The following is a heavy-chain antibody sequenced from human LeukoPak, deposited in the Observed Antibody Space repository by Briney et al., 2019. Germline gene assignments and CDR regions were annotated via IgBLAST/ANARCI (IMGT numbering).Heavy chain of an antibody. J-gene: IGHJ4*02. CDR1: GYTFTSYD. CDR2: MDPNSGNT. D-gene: IGHD6-13*01. V-gene: IGHV1-8*03. Sequence: AASVKVSCKASGYTFTSYDINWVRQAAGQGLEWMGWMDPNSGNTGYAQKFQGRVTITRNTSISTAYMELSSLRSEDTAVYYCARAWYSSSWFIRGGYYFDYWGQGTLVTVSS. CDR3: ARAWYSSSWFIRGGYYFDY.